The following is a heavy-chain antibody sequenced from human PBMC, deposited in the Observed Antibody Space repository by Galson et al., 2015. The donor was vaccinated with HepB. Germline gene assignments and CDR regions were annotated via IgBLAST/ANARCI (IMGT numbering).Heavy chain of an antibody. J-gene: IGHJ4*02. V-gene: IGHV1-46*01. CDR1: GGTFSNYA. Sequence: SVKVSCKASGGTFSNYAISRVRQAPGQGLEWMGIINPSGGSTSYAQKFQGRVTMTRDTSTSTVYMELSSLRSEDTAVYYCARSHGGTSSAYRYYFDYWGQGTLVTVSS. D-gene: IGHD2-2*01. CDR2: INPSGGST. CDR3: ARSHGGTSSAYRYYFDY.